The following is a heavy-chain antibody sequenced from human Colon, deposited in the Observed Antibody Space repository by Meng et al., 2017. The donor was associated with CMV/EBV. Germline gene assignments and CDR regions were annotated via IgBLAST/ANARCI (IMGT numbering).Heavy chain of an antibody. J-gene: IGHJ4*02. CDR1: GGSISTYY. D-gene: IGHD5-12*01. V-gene: IGHV4-59*13. CDR3: ARADPSVAMYYFDY. Sequence: SETLSLTCNVSGGSISTYYWTWIRHSPGKGLEWIGNIYYTGSVKYNPSLRGRLTISVDTAKNQFSLNLSSLTAADTATYYCARADPSVAMYYFDYWGPGTLVIVSS. CDR2: IYYTGSV.